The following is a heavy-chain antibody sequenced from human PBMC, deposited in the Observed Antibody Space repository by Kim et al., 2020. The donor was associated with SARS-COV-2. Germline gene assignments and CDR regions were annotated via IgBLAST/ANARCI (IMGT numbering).Heavy chain of an antibody. CDR3: AKDTTRSRLPVSSVY. D-gene: IGHD6-25*01. J-gene: IGHJ4*02. V-gene: IGHV3-23*01. Sequence: DAVRGRCTITRDKSKNTLYLQMNSLRAEDTAVYYCAKDTTRSRLPVSSVYWGQGTLVTVSS.